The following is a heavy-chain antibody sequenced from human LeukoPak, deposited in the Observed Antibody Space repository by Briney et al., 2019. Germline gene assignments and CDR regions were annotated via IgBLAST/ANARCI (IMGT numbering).Heavy chain of an antibody. CDR2: INQDGSER. J-gene: IGHJ4*02. CDR1: GFTFSSYW. CDR3: VRAKGGY. Sequence: PGGSLRLSCAASGFTFSSYWMNWARQAPGKGLEWVANINQDGSERYYVDSVKGRFTVSRDDAASSLYLQMNSLRPEDTAVYYCVRAKGGYLGQGTLVTVSS. V-gene: IGHV3-7*01.